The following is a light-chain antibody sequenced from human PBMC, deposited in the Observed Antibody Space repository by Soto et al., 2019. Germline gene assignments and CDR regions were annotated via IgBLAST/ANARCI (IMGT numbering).Light chain of an antibody. V-gene: IGKV1-9*01. CDR1: QGIGRH. Sequence: IQLTQSPSSLSASVGERVIITCRASQGIGRHLAWFQQKPGKAPKLLIYDASTLQSGLPSRFSGSGSGTDFTLTISSQQHEDFASYCCQHLNSYPLTFGGGTKVEI. CDR2: DAS. J-gene: IGKJ4*01. CDR3: QHLNSYPLT.